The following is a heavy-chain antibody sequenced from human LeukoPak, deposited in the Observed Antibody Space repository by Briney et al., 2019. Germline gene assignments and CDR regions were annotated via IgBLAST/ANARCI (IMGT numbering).Heavy chain of an antibody. V-gene: IGHV3-30*18. CDR1: GFTFSSYG. J-gene: IGHJ6*02. CDR2: ISYDGSNK. Sequence: GGSLRLSCAASGFTFSSYGMHWVRQAPGKGLEWVAVISYDGSNKYYADSVKGRFTISRDSSKNTLYLQMNSLRAEDTAVYYCAKDSDDFWSGYYNYYYYGMDVWGQGTTVTVSS. D-gene: IGHD3-3*01. CDR3: AKDSDDFWSGYYNYYYYGMDV.